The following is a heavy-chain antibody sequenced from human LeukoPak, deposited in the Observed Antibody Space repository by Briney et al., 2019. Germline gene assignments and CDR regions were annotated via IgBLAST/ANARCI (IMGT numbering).Heavy chain of an antibody. D-gene: IGHD3-10*01. V-gene: IGHV4-30-4*08. CDR1: GGSISSGDYY. CDR2: IYYSGST. CDR3: ARDLMGTMVRRGFDP. J-gene: IGHJ5*02. Sequence: SETLYLTCTVSGGSISSGDYYWSWIRQPPGKGLEWIGYIYYSGSTYYNPSLKSRVTISVDTSKNQFSLKLSSVTAADTAVYYCARDLMGTMVRRGFDPWGQGTLVTVSS.